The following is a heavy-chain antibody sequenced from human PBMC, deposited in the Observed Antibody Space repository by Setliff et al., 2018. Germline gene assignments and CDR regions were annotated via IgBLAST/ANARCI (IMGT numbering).Heavy chain of an antibody. D-gene: IGHD3-3*01. CDR3: ARASLGYDFWSGYCSPELWLDP. J-gene: IGHJ5*02. Sequence: SETLSLTCTVSGGSISSSSYYWGWIRQPPGKGLEWIGNINYSGSTYYNPSLKSRVTISLDTSKNQFSLKLSSVTAADTAVYYCARASLGYDFWSGYCSPELWLDPWGQGTRVTVSS. CDR1: GGSISSSSYY. V-gene: IGHV4-39*07. CDR2: INYSGST.